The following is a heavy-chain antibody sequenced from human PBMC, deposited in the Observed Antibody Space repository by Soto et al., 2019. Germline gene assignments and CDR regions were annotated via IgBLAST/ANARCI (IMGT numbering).Heavy chain of an antibody. CDR3: ARDLSSGGTNACDV. CDR1: GFIFSNFG. J-gene: IGHJ3*01. V-gene: IGHV3-33*01. D-gene: IGHD2-15*01. CDR2: VWYDGSNG. Sequence: QVQLVESGGGVVQPGRSLRLSCAASGFIFSNFGMHWVRQAPGKGLEWVAGVWYDGSNGVSADSVKGRFTISRDNSKKTLYLKMNSVRVEEMAVYYCARDLSSGGTNACDVWGQGTVVTVS.